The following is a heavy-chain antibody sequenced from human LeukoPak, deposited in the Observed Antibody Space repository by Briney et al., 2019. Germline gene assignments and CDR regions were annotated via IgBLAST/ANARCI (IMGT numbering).Heavy chain of an antibody. Sequence: SETLSLTCTVSGYSISSGDYWGWIRQPPGKGLEWIGSIYHSGSTYYNPSLKSRVTISVDTFKNQFSLKLSSVTAAETAVYYCARLNFWSGYLDYWGQGTLVTVSS. J-gene: IGHJ4*02. CDR1: GYSISSGDY. CDR2: IYHSGST. D-gene: IGHD3-3*01. V-gene: IGHV4-38-2*02. CDR3: ARLNFWSGYLDY.